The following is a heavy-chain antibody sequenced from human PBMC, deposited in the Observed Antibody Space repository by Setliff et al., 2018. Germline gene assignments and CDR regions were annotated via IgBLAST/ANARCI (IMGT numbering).Heavy chain of an antibody. CDR1: GGSISGASIRSYY. CDR3: ARGGTYRYFYY. J-gene: IGHJ4*02. Sequence: PSETLSLTCTVSGGSISGASIRSYYWSWIRQPPGKGLEFIGYVYYSGTTNYDPSLKSRVTISVDTSKNQFSLKLSSVTAADTAIYYCARGGTYRYFYYWGQGTLVTVSS. V-gene: IGHV4-61*01. CDR2: VYYSGTT.